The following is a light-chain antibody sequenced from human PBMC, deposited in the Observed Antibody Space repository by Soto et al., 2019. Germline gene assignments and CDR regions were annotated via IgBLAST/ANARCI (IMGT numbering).Light chain of an antibody. CDR3: QQYGSSPTIT. Sequence: EIVLTQSPATLSLSPGERATLSCRASQSVSSYLAWYQQKPGQAPRLLIYDASNRATGIPARFSGSGSGTDLTLTISRLEPEDFAVYYCQQYGSSPTITFGQGTKVDIK. CDR2: DAS. CDR1: QSVSSY. V-gene: IGKV3-20*01. J-gene: IGKJ1*01.